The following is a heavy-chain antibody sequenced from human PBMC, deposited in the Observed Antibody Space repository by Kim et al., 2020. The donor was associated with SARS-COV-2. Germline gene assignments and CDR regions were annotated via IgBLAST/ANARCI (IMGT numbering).Heavy chain of an antibody. J-gene: IGHJ6*02. D-gene: IGHD3-22*01. V-gene: IGHV3-9*01. Sequence: VKGRFSISRDNNKNALYLDMNSLRVDDTAVYYCTRTRYFYDSNGYPYGMDVWGQGTTVTVSS. CDR3: TRTRYFYDSNGYPYGMDV.